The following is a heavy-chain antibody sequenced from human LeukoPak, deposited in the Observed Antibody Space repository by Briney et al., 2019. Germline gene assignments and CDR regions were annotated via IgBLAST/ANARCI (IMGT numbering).Heavy chain of an antibody. D-gene: IGHD2-21*01. Sequence: PGGSLRLSCAASGFTFSSYAMSWVRQAPGKGLEWVSAISGSGGSTYYADSVKGRFTISRDNSKNTLYLQMNSLRAEDTALYYCAKDIYWYRVGEGLWFDPWGQGTLVTVSS. CDR3: AKDIYWYRVGEGLWFDP. J-gene: IGHJ5*02. CDR1: GFTFSSYA. CDR2: ISGSGGST. V-gene: IGHV3-23*01.